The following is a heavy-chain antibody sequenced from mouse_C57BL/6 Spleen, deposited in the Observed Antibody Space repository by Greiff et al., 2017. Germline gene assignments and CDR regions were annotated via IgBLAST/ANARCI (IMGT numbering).Heavy chain of an antibody. CDR2: INPNNGGT. D-gene: IGHD1-1*01. Sequence: EVQLQQSGPELVKPGASVKMSCKASGYTFTDYNMHWVKQSHGKSLEWIGYINPNNGGTSYNQKFKGKATLTVDKSSSTAYMQLSSLTSEDSAVYYCAIDYGSSLDYWGQGTTLTVSS. V-gene: IGHV1-22*01. CDR1: GYTFTDYN. J-gene: IGHJ2*01. CDR3: AIDYGSSLDY.